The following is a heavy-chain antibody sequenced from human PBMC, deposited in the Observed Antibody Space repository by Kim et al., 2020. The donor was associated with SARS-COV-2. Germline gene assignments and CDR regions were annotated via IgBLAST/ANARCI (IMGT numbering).Heavy chain of an antibody. CDR1: GGTFSSYA. Sequence: SVKVSCKASGGTFSSYAISWVRQAPGQGLEWMGGIIPIFGTANYAQKFQGRVTITADESTSTAYMELSSLRSEDTAVYYCARDRVPATVTSLFGAFDIWGQGTMVTVSS. J-gene: IGHJ3*02. V-gene: IGHV1-69*13. CDR2: IIPIFGTA. D-gene: IGHD4-17*01. CDR3: ARDRVPATVTSLFGAFDI.